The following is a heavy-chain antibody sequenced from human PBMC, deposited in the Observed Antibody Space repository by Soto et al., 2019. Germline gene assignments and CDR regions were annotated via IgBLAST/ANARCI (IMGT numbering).Heavy chain of an antibody. D-gene: IGHD2-15*01. CDR3: ARGVAPYYFDY. CDR1: GYTFTSYA. J-gene: IGHJ4*02. CDR2: INAGNGNT. V-gene: IGHV1-3*05. Sequence: QVQLVQSGAEEKKPGASVKVSCKASGYTFTSYAMHWVRQAPGQRLEWMGWINAGNGNTKYSQKFQGRVTITRDTSASTAYMELRSLRSEDMAVYYCARGVAPYYFDYLGQGTLVTVSS.